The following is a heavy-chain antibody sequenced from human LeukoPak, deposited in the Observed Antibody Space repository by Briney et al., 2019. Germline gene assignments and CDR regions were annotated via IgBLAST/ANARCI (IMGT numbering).Heavy chain of an antibody. J-gene: IGHJ4*02. V-gene: IGHV4-34*01. Sequence: SETLSLTCAVYGGSFSGYYWSWIRQPPGKGLEWIGEINHSGSTNYNPSLKSRVTISVDTSKNQFSLKLSSVTTADTAVYYCAREGYYCGSGIDYWGQGTLVTVSS. D-gene: IGHD3-10*01. CDR1: GGSFSGYY. CDR2: INHSGST. CDR3: AREGYYCGSGIDY.